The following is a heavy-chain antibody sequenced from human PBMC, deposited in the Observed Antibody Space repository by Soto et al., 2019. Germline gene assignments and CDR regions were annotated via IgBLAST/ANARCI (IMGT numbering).Heavy chain of an antibody. Sequence: QVQLVQSGAEVRKPGSSLRVSCKSSGATFSTTGISWVRQAPGQGLEWMGGIIPLFGTPKYARKFQGRVSITADESTNTVYMEWTSLRPDDAAVYYCARASPVICGGDPCYRLDSSFDSWGQGSLVIVSS. J-gene: IGHJ5*01. CDR1: GATFSTTG. CDR2: IIPLFGTP. D-gene: IGHD2-21*02. V-gene: IGHV1-69*01. CDR3: ARASPVICGGDPCYRLDSSFDS.